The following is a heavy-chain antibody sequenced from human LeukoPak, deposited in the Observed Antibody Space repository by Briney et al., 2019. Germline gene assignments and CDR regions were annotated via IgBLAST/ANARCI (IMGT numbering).Heavy chain of an antibody. Sequence: ASVKVSCKASGYTFFNYGITWVRQAPGQGLEWMGWISPYNDNTKYAQKFQGRLTVTTDTSTTTAYMDLRSLRSDDTAVYYCTRDHLAAAGSDAFDIWGQGTMVTVSS. V-gene: IGHV1-18*01. D-gene: IGHD6-13*01. CDR3: TRDHLAAAGSDAFDI. CDR2: ISPYNDNT. CDR1: GYTFFNYG. J-gene: IGHJ3*02.